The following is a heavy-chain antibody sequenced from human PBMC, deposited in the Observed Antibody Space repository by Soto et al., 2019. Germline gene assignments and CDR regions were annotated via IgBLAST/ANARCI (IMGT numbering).Heavy chain of an antibody. CDR1: GGSISSYY. J-gene: IGHJ6*02. CDR3: ARVQLLLGYYYYGMDV. D-gene: IGHD2-15*01. Sequence: QVQLQESGPGLVKPSETLSLTCTVSGGSISSYYWSWIRQPPGKGLEWIGYIYYSGSTNYNPSHKRRVIISVDTSKNQFSLKLSSVTAADTVVYYCARVQLLLGYYYYGMDVWGQGTTVTVSS. V-gene: IGHV4-59*01. CDR2: IYYSGST.